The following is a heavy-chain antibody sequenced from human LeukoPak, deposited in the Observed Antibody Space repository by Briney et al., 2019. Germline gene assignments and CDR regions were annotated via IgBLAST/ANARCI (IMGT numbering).Heavy chain of an antibody. D-gene: IGHD3-10*01. V-gene: IGHV3-9*01. Sequence: GGSLRLSCAASGFTFDDYAMHWVRQAPRKGLEWVSGISWNSGSIGYADSVKGRFTISRDNAKNSLYLQMNSLRAEDTALYYCAKDYYGSGSYYMFPDYWGQGTLVTVSS. CDR3: AKDYYGSGSYYMFPDY. J-gene: IGHJ4*02. CDR1: GFTFDDYA. CDR2: ISWNSGSI.